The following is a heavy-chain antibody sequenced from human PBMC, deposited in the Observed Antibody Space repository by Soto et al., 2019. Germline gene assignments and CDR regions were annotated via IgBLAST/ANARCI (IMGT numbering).Heavy chain of an antibody. Sequence: PGGSLILSCAASGFTFSSYAMSWVRQAPGKGLEWVSAISGSGGSTYYADSVKGRFTISRDNSKNTLYLQMNSLRAEDTAVYYCAKVRAYSSGWFRGSFDYWGQGTLVTVSS. CDR2: ISGSGGST. CDR3: AKVRAYSSGWFRGSFDY. D-gene: IGHD6-19*01. V-gene: IGHV3-23*01. CDR1: GFTFSSYA. J-gene: IGHJ4*02.